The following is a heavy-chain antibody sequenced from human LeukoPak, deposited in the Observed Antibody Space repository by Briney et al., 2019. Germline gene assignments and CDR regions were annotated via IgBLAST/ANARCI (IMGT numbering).Heavy chain of an antibody. J-gene: IGHJ3*02. CDR1: GYTFTSYY. V-gene: IGHV1-46*01. CDR3: ASLLKDRWLQPEAEGDAFDI. Sequence: ASVKVSCKASGYTFTSYYMHWVRQAPGQGLEWMGIINPSGGSTSYAQKFQGRVTMTRDTSTSTVYMELSSLKASDTAMYYCASLLKDRWLQPEAEGDAFDIWGQGTMVTVSS. D-gene: IGHD5-24*01. CDR2: INPSGGST.